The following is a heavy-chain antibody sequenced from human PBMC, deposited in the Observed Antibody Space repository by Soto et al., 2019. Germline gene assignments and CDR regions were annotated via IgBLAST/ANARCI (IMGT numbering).Heavy chain of an antibody. Sequence: GGSLRLSCAASGFIFSGYAMHWVRQAPGKGLEWVAVIWFDGSNKYYADSVKGRFTVSRDNSKNTLFLQMNSLRAEDTAVYYCARDGGVVRNGFGPWGQGTLVTVSS. CDR1: GFIFSGYA. J-gene: IGHJ5*02. CDR3: ARDGGVVRNGFGP. V-gene: IGHV3-33*01. D-gene: IGHD3-3*01. CDR2: IWFDGSNK.